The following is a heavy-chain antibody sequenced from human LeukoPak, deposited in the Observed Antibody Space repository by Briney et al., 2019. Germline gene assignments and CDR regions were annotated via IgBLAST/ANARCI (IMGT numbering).Heavy chain of an antibody. CDR1: GFTFSSYG. J-gene: IGHJ4*02. V-gene: IGHV3-30*18. CDR3: AKDSGGYEFYEY. D-gene: IGHD5-12*01. CDR2: ISYDGSNK. Sequence: GGSLRLSCAASGFTFSSYGMHWVRQAPGKGLEGVAVISYDGSNKYYADSVKGRFTISRDNSKNTLYLQMNSLRAEDTAVYYCAKDSGGYEFYEYWGQGTLVTVSS.